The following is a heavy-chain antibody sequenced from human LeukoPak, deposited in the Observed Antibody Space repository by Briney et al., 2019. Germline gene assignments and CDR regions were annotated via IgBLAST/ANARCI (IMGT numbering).Heavy chain of an antibody. D-gene: IGHD3-22*01. CDR2: MNPNSGNT. CDR3: ARGPDYYDSSSYYFDY. CDR1: GYTFTSYD. V-gene: IGHV1-8*01. Sequence: ASVKVSCKASGYTFTSYDINWVRQATGQGLEWMGWMNPNSGNTGYAQKFQGRVTMTRNTSISTAYMELSSLRSEDTAVYYCARGPDYYDSSSYYFDYWGQGTLVTVSS. J-gene: IGHJ4*02.